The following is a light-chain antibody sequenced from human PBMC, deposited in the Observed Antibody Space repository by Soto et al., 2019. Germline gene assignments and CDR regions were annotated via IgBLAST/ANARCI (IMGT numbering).Light chain of an antibody. CDR2: GAS. J-gene: IGKJ3*01. V-gene: IGKV3-20*01. CDR3: QHYSSSPPEFT. CDR1: QSASSSY. Sequence: EIVLTQSPGSLSLSPGERATLSCRASQSASSSYLAWYQQRPGQAPRLLIFGASHRATGIPDRFSGSGSGTDFTLTISRLEPEDFAVYYCQHYSSSPPEFTFGPGTKVDSK.